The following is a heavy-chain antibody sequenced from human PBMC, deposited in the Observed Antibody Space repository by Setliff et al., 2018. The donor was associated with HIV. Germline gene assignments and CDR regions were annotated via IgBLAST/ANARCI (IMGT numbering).Heavy chain of an antibody. CDR1: GYSISNGSY. J-gene: IGHJ4*02. CDR3: LRARAEWVELHSVPSYFDY. V-gene: IGHV4-38-2*02. CDR2: INHRGAT. Sequence: SETLSLTCNVSGYSISNGSYWGWIRQPPGKGLEWIANINHRGATSYNPSLKSRVTISSDTSKNHFSLKVTSMTAADTAIYYCLRARAEWVELHSVPSYFDYWGQGTLVTVSS. D-gene: IGHD3-3*01.